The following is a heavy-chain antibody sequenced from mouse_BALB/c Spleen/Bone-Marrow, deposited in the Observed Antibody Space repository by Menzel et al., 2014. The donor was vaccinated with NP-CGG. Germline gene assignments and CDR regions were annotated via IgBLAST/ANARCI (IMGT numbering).Heavy chain of an antibody. Sequence: VQLKESGPELVKPGASMKISCKASGYSFXGYTLNWVKLSHGKNLEWIGLINPYNGGTSYNQKFKGKATLTVDKSSSTAYMELLSLTSEDSAVYYCAREGAYDYEIFDYWGQGTTLTVSS. V-gene: IGHV1-18*01. D-gene: IGHD2-4*01. CDR1: GYSFXGYT. CDR3: AREGAYDYEIFDY. CDR2: INPYNGGT. J-gene: IGHJ2*01.